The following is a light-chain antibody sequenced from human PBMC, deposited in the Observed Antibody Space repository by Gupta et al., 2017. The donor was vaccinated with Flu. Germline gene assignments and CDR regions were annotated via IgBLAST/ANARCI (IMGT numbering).Light chain of an antibody. CDR1: QGISSY. Sequence: PSSFSASTGDRVTITCRASQGISSYLAWYQQKPGKAPKLLIYAASTLQSGVPSRFSGSGSGTDFTLTISCLQSEDFATYYCQQYYSYPLTFGGGTKVEIK. CDR2: AAS. CDR3: QQYYSYPLT. V-gene: IGKV1-8*01. J-gene: IGKJ4*01.